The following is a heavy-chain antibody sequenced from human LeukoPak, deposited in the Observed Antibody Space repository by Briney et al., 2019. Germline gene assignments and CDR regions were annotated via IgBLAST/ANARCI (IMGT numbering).Heavy chain of an antibody. J-gene: IGHJ6*03. V-gene: IGHV1-8*03. CDR1: GYTFTSYD. CDR2: MNPNSGNT. CDR3: ARGPHRVLYYYYYMDV. Sequence: ASVKVSCKASGYTFTSYDINWVRQATGQGLEWMRWMNPNSGNTGYAQKFQGRVTITRNTSISTAYMELSSLRSEDTAVYYCARGPHRVLYYYYYMDVWGKGTTVTVSS. D-gene: IGHD6-6*01.